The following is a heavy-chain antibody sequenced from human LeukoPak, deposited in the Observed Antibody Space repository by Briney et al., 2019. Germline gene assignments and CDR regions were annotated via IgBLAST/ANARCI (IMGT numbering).Heavy chain of an antibody. Sequence: GGSLRLSCAASGFTVSSNYMNWVRQAPGKGLEWVSVINSGGNAYYADSVKGRFTISRDNSKNMLYLQMNSLRAEDTAVYYCARSQGGAMSLRHFDLWGRGTLVTVSS. J-gene: IGHJ2*01. CDR3: ARSQGGAMSLRHFDL. CDR2: INSGGNA. CDR1: GFTVSSNY. V-gene: IGHV3-53*01. D-gene: IGHD3/OR15-3a*01.